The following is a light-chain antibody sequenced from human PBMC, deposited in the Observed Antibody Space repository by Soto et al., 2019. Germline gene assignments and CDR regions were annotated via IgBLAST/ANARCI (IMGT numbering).Light chain of an antibody. Sequence: DIVLTQSPATLSLSPGERGTLSCRASQSVGRYLAWYQHKPGQPPRLLIYDTSNRAPGTPGRFGGSGSGTDLTITISSLEPEDFAVYYCVQRSVWPWTVGQGTKVEVK. CDR2: DTS. V-gene: IGKV3-11*01. J-gene: IGKJ1*01. CDR1: QSVGRY. CDR3: VQRSVWPWT.